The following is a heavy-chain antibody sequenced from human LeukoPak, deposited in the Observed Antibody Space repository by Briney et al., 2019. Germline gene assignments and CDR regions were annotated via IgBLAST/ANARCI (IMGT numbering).Heavy chain of an antibody. J-gene: IGHJ4*02. CDR3: AKGSDYYGSVTSKKTD. CDR1: GFNISSYATFSSYA. D-gene: IGHD3-10*01. Sequence: PGGSLRLSCAASGFNISSYATFSSYAMHWVRQAPGKGLEWVSLISGGSGNIYYVDSVKGRFTISRDNSKNTLYVQMTSLRAEDTAIYYCAKGSDYYGSVTSKKTDWGQGTLVTVSS. V-gene: IGHV3-23*01. CDR2: ISGGSGNI.